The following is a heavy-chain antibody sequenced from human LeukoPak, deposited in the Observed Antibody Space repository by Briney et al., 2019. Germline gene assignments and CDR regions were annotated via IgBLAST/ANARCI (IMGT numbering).Heavy chain of an antibody. CDR1: GYTFTGYY. D-gene: IGHD3-22*01. Sequence: EASVKVSCKASGYTFTGYYMHWVRQAPGQGLEWMGWINPNSGGTNYAQKFQGRVTMTRDTSISTAYMELSRLRSDDTAVYYCARLSFDSSGYYLFDYRGQGTLVTVSS. V-gene: IGHV1-2*02. J-gene: IGHJ4*02. CDR2: INPNSGGT. CDR3: ARLSFDSSGYYLFDY.